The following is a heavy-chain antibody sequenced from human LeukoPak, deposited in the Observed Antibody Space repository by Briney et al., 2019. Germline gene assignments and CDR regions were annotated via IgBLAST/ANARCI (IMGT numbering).Heavy chain of an antibody. D-gene: IGHD6-13*01. CDR3: AREFAAYYYYYMDV. CDR2: INTNTGNP. V-gene: IGHV7-4-1*02. CDR1: GYTFTSYV. Sequence: GASVKVSCKASGYTFTSYVMNWVRQAPGQGLEWMGWINTNTGNPTYAQGFTGRFVFSLDTSVSTAYLQISSLKAGDTAVYYCAREFAAYYYYYMDVWGKGTTVTVSS. J-gene: IGHJ6*03.